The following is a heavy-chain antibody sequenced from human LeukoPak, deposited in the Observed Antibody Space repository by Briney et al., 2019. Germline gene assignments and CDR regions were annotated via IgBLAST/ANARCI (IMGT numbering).Heavy chain of an antibody. D-gene: IGHD3-22*01. Sequence: SGGSLRLSCAASGFTFSSYAMSWVRQAPGKGLEWVSAISGSGGSTYYADSVKGRFTISRDNSKNTLYLQMNSLRAEDTAVYYCARAPEDYYDKVWFDPWGQGTLVTVSS. CDR3: ARAPEDYYDKVWFDP. J-gene: IGHJ5*02. CDR1: GFTFSSYA. CDR2: ISGSGGST. V-gene: IGHV3-23*01.